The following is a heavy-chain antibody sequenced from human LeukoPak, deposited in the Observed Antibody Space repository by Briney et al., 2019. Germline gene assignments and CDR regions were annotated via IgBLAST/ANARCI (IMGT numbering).Heavy chain of an antibody. J-gene: IGHJ6*02. CDR2: INHSGDT. V-gene: IGHV4-34*01. CDR1: SGSFNGYY. D-gene: IGHD5-18*01. Sequence: SETLSLSCAVYSGSFNGYYWSWIRQPPGKGLEWIGEINHSGDTYYNPSLKSRLTVSVDTSKNQFSLKLNSVTAADTAVYYCARLNVDTAMVTSSGLYYYYGMDVWGQGTTVTVSS. CDR3: ARLNVDTAMVTSSGLYYYYGMDV.